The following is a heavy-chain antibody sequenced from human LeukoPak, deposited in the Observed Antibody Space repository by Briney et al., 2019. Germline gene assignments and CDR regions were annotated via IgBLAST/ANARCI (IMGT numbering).Heavy chain of an antibody. J-gene: IGHJ4*02. CDR2: IKPEGSEK. Sequence: GGSLRLSCAASGFTFSNYWMTWVRQAPGKGLEWVATIKPEGSEKFYVDSVKGRFTISRDNAKNSLYLQMNTLRAEDTAVYYCATDDFAYWGQETLVTVSS. V-gene: IGHV3-7*01. CDR1: GFTFSNYW. CDR3: ATDDFAY.